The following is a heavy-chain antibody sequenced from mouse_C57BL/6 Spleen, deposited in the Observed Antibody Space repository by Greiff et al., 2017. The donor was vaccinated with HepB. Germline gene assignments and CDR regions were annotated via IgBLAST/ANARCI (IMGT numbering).Heavy chain of an antibody. V-gene: IGHV1-52*01. CDR3: ARDYKGYFDY. J-gene: IGHJ2*01. Sequence: VQLQQPGAELVRPGSSVQLSCKASGYTFTSYWMHWVKQRPIQGLEWIGNIDPSDSETHYNQKFKDKATLTVDKSSSTAYMQLSSLTSEDSAVYYCARDYKGYFDYWGQGTTLTVSS. CDR1: GYTFTSYW. D-gene: IGHD2-12*01. CDR2: IDPSDSET.